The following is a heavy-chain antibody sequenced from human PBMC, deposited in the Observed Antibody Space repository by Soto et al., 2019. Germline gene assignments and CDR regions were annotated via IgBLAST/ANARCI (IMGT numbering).Heavy chain of an antibody. Sequence: PSETLSLTCAVSGGSISSGGYSWSWIRQPPGKGLEWIGYIYHSGSTYYNPSLKSRVTISVDRSKNQFSLKLSSVTAADTAVYYCARVGAEAGASIYYYYYGMDVWGQGTTVTVSS. CDR3: ARVGAEAGASIYYYYYGMDV. CDR2: IYHSGST. V-gene: IGHV4-30-2*01. J-gene: IGHJ6*02. CDR1: GGSISSGGYS. D-gene: IGHD6-19*01.